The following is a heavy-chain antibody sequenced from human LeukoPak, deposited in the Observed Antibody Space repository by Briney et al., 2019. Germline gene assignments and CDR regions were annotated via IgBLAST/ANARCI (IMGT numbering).Heavy chain of an antibody. V-gene: IGHV4-59*01. Sequence: PSETLSLTCTVSGGSISSYYWSWIRQPPGKGLEWIGYIYYSGSTNYNPSLKSRVTISVDTPKNQFSLKLSSVTAADTAVYYCARGSSSWYYAFDIWGQGTMVTVSS. CDR3: ARGSSSWYYAFDI. CDR2: IYYSGST. D-gene: IGHD6-13*01. J-gene: IGHJ3*02. CDR1: GGSISSYY.